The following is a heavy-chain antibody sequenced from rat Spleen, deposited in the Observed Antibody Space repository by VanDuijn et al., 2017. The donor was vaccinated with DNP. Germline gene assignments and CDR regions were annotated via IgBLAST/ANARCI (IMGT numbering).Heavy chain of an antibody. CDR3: TTGGNNPFPY. Sequence: EVQLVESGGGLVQPGRSMKLSCAASGFTFSNYYMAWVRQAPTKGLDWVASITTGGGYTYYRDSVKGRFTISRDDAKSTLYLQMDSLRSEDTATYYCTTGGNNPFPYWGQGTLVTVSS. CDR1: GFTFSNYY. D-gene: IGHD1-10*01. CDR2: ITTGGGYT. J-gene: IGHJ3*01. V-gene: IGHV5-25*01.